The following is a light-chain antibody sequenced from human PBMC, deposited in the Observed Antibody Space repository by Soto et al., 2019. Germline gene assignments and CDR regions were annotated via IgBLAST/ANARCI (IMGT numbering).Light chain of an antibody. CDR2: KNN. Sequence: QSVLTQPPSASGTPGQRVTISCSGSTSNIESNFVYWYQQLPGTAPKAVIYKNNQRPSGVPDRFSGSKSGTSASLAISGLRSEDEADYSCAVWDDSRSVVVFGGGTKLTVL. CDR1: TSNIESNF. V-gene: IGLV1-47*01. CDR3: AVWDDSRSVVV. J-gene: IGLJ2*01.